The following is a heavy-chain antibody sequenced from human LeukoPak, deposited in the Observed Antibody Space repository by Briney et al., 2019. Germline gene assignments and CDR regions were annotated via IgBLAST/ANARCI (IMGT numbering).Heavy chain of an antibody. J-gene: IGHJ6*02. CDR2: IIPIFGTA. CDR1: GGTFSSYA. V-gene: IGHV1-69*13. CDR3: AGGEGSSTRGLRLYYYYGMDV. D-gene: IGHD2-2*01. Sequence: SEKVSCKASGGTFSSYAISWVRQAPGQGLEWMGGIIPIFGTANYAQKFQGRVTITADESTSTAYMELSSLRSEDTAVYYCAGGEGSSTRGLRLYYYYGMDVWGQGTTVTVSS.